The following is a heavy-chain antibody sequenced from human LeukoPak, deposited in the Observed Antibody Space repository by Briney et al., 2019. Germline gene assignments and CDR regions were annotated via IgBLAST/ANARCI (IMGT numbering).Heavy chain of an antibody. V-gene: IGHV3-30*02. Sequence: GGSLRLSCVASGFTFSSYAMSWVRQAPGKGLEWVAYIRYDGSNKDYADSVKGRFTISRDNSKNTLYLQMNSLRAEDTAVYYCAKDTLDSSGFFDYWGQGTLVTVSS. D-gene: IGHD3-22*01. J-gene: IGHJ4*02. CDR3: AKDTLDSSGFFDY. CDR1: GFTFSSYA. CDR2: IRYDGSNK.